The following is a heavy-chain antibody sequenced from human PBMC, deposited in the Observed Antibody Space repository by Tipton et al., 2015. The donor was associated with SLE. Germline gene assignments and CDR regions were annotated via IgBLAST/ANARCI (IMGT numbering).Heavy chain of an antibody. D-gene: IGHD3-22*01. Sequence: TLSLTCTVSGGSISSHYWSWIRQPPGKGLEWIGYIYCSGSTNYNPSLKSRVTISVDTSKNQFSLKLSSVTAADTAVYYCASATGGVYYDSSGYYYYYYGMDVWGQGTTVTVSS. CDR1: GGSISSHY. V-gene: IGHV4-59*11. CDR3: ASATGGVYYDSSGYYYYYYGMDV. J-gene: IGHJ6*02. CDR2: IYCSGST.